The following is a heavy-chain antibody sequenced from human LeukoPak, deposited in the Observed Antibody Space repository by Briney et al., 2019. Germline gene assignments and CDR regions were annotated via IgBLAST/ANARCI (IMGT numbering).Heavy chain of an antibody. J-gene: IGHJ4*02. D-gene: IGHD3-10*01. V-gene: IGHV3-23*01. CDR1: GFTFNSYA. Sequence: PGGSLRLSCAASGFTFNSYAMIRVPPAPGKGLEGVTDLSGSGGSTSYADSVKVRITISRYIPKNSLYLQMNSLRAEDTGVYYCANDAPHITMVGGVITGYFDYWGQGTLVTVSS. CDR2: LSGSGGST. CDR3: ANDAPHITMVGGVITGYFDY.